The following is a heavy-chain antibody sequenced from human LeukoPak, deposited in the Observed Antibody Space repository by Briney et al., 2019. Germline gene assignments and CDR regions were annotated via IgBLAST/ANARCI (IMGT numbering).Heavy chain of an antibody. Sequence: ASVNVSCKASGYTFTSYYMHWVRQAPGQGLEWMGIINPSGGSTSYAQKFQGRVTMTRDTSTSTVYMELSSLRSEDTAVYYCARDPVYYSRDGYKEGFDCWGQGTLITVSS. D-gene: IGHD5-24*01. CDR3: ARDPVYYSRDGYKEGFDC. J-gene: IGHJ4*02. CDR2: INPSGGST. V-gene: IGHV1-46*01. CDR1: GYTFTSYY.